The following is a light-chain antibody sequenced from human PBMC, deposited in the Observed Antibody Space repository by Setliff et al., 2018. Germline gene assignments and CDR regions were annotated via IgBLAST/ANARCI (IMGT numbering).Light chain of an antibody. CDR2: EVS. V-gene: IGLV2-14*01. Sequence: QSVLTQPASVSGSPGQSITISCTGASTDVGDYHYVSWYQQHPGKAPKLIIYEVSNRPSGVSHRFSGSKSGTTASLTISGLQAEDEADYHCSSYISGSTNVLFGGGTKVTV. CDR1: STDVGDYHY. CDR3: SSYISGSTNVL. J-gene: IGLJ2*01.